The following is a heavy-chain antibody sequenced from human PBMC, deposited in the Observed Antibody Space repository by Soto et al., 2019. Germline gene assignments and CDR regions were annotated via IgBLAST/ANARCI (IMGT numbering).Heavy chain of an antibody. Sequence: GGSLRLSCAASGFTFSSYAMSWVRQAPGKGLEWVSAISGSVVRTYYADSVKGRFTISRDNSKNTLYLQMNSLRAEDTAVYYCAKGSSSGWAYYYYVMDVRGKGTRVTVSS. J-gene: IGHJ6*04. D-gene: IGHD3-22*01. CDR2: ISGSVVRT. V-gene: IGHV3-23*01. CDR1: GFTFSSYA. CDR3: AKGSSSGWAYYYYVMDV.